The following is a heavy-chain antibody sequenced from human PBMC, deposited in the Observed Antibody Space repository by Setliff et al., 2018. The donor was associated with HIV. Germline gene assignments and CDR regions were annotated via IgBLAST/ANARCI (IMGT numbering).Heavy chain of an antibody. V-gene: IGHV4-38-2*01. CDR2: IYQSGTT. Sequence: SETLSLTCAVSGFSISSGFFWGWVRQPPGKGLEWIGSIYQSGTTYYNPALKSRVTISVDTSKNQFSLRLTSVTAADTAVYFCARVETTVTSRLDYWGQGTLVTVS. CDR1: GFSISSGFF. CDR3: ARVETTVTSRLDY. D-gene: IGHD4-17*01. J-gene: IGHJ4*02.